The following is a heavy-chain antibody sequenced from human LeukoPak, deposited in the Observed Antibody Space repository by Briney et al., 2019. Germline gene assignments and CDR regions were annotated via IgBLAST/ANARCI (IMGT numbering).Heavy chain of an antibody. D-gene: IGHD3-10*01. CDR3: AKGHYYGSGSLDY. J-gene: IGHJ4*02. V-gene: IGHV3-23*01. Sequence: GGSLRLSCAASGLTFSSYAMAWVRQAPGKGLEWVSSIFDGGDTKDYADSVKGRFTTSRDNSKNELYLQMNSLRAEDTAVYYCAKGHYYGSGSLDYWGQGTLVTVSS. CDR2: IFDGGDTK. CDR1: GLTFSSYA.